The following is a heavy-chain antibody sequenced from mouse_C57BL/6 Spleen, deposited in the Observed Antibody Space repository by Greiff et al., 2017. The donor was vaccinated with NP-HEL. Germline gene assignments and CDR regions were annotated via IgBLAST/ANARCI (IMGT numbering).Heavy chain of an antibody. V-gene: IGHV14-4*01. CDR2: IDPENGDT. CDR3: TTDTEYYGSGPLGY. J-gene: IGHJ3*01. D-gene: IGHD1-1*01. Sequence: VQLQQSGAELVRPGASVKLSCTASGFNIKDDYMHWVKQRPEQGLEWIGWIDPENGDTEYASKFQGKATITADTSSNTAYLQLSSLPSEDTAVYYCTTDTEYYGSGPLGYRGEGTLVTVSA. CDR1: GFNIKDDY.